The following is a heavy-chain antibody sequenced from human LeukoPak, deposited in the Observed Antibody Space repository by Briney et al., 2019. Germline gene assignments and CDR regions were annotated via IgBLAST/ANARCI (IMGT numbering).Heavy chain of an antibody. V-gene: IGHV3-21*01. CDR1: GFTFINYS. D-gene: IGHD4-11*01. CDR2: ISTNSAFI. Sequence: GGSLRLSCTASGFTFINYSMNWVRQAPGKGLEWVSSISTNSAFIYYADSVRGRFTISRDNSKNTLYLQMNSLRAEDTAVYYCARDHYRAVTASDYWGQGTLVTVSS. J-gene: IGHJ4*02. CDR3: ARDHYRAVTASDY.